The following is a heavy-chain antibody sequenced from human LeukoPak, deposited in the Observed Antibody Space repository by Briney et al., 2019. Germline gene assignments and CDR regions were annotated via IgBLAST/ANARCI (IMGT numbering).Heavy chain of an antibody. CDR3: ARHEAGSLDF. J-gene: IGHJ4*02. D-gene: IGHD6-19*01. CDR1: GFTFDDYA. Sequence: GGSLRHSCSASGFTFDDYAMHWVRQAPGKGLEWVSGISWNSGNIGYADSVKGRFTVSRDNAKNSLYLQMNSLRAEDTALYYCARHEAGSLDFWGQGTLVTVSS. CDR2: ISWNSGNI. V-gene: IGHV3-9*01.